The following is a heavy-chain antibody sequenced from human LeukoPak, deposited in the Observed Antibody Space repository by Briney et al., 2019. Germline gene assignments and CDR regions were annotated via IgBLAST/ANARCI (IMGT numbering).Heavy chain of an antibody. V-gene: IGHV3-64D*06. CDR2: ISSSTNGDAT. CDR1: GFTFSSYA. CDR3: VKGRTFSRDAFDI. D-gene: IGHD3-3*02. J-gene: IGHJ3*02. Sequence: GGSLRLSCSASGFTFSSYASHWVRQAPGKGLEYVSAISSSTNGDATYYADSGKGRFTISRDNSKNTLYLQMSSLRAEDTAVYYCVKGRTFSRDAFDIWGQGTMVTVSS.